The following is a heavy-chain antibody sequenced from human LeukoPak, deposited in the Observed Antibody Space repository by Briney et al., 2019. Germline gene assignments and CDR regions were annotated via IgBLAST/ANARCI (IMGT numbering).Heavy chain of an antibody. D-gene: IGHD2-8*01. J-gene: IGHJ6*04. CDR3: ARDNDGKDV. CDR2: ISSSGSTI. CDR1: GFTFSSYE. V-gene: IGHV3-48*03. Sequence: GGSLRLSCAASGFTFSSYEMNWVRQAPGKGLEWVSYISSSGSTIYYADSVKGRFTISRDNTKNSLYLQINSLRAEDTAAYYCARDNDGKDVWGKGTTVIVSS.